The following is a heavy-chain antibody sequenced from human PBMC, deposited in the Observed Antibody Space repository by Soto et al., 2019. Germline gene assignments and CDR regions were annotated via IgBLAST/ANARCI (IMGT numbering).Heavy chain of an antibody. CDR1: GYTFTNYW. J-gene: IGHJ6*02. Sequence: GESLKISCKGSGYTFTNYWIGWVRQMPGKGPEWMGIIYPGDSDTKYNPSFQGQVTISADKPITTTYLQWSSLKASDTAIYYCAASIFYYGMDVWGQGTPVTVSS. CDR3: AASIFYYGMDV. V-gene: IGHV5-51*04. CDR2: IYPGDSDT.